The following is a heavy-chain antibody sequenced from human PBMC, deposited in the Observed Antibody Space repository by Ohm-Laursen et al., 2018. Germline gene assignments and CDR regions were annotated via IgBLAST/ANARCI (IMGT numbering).Heavy chain of an antibody. J-gene: IGHJ3*02. V-gene: IGHV3-30*03. Sequence: SLRLSCAASGFTFSSYGMHWVRQAPGKGLEWVAVISYDGSNKYYADSVKGRFTISRNNAKNSLSLQMNSLRAEDTAVYYCGRESGGAFDIWGQGTMVTVSP. D-gene: IGHD2-15*01. CDR2: ISYDGSNK. CDR1: GFTFSSYG. CDR3: GRESGGAFDI.